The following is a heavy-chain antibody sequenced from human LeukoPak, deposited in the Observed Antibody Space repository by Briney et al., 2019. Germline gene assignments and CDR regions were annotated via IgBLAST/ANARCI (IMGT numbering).Heavy chain of an antibody. Sequence: GGSLRLSCAASGFTFSSYSMNWVRQAPGKGLEWVSSISSSSSYIYYADSVKGRFTISRDNAKNSPDLQMNSLRAEDTAVYYCARIPTYYYDSSGYYPVRYHYYFDYWGQGTLVTVSS. CDR2: ISSSSSYI. CDR1: GFTFSSYS. J-gene: IGHJ4*02. CDR3: ARIPTYYYDSSGYYPVRYHYYFDY. V-gene: IGHV3-21*01. D-gene: IGHD3-22*01.